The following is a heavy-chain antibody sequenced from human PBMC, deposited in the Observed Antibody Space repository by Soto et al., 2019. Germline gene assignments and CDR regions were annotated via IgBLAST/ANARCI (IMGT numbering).Heavy chain of an antibody. CDR3: VEDLDRNSGASSDV. CDR1: GYTFTRNG. J-gene: IGHJ6*02. D-gene: IGHD1-26*01. V-gene: IGHV1-18*01. Sequence: QVHLVQSGAEVKKPGASVNVSCKTSGYTFTRNGISWVRQAPGQGLEWMGWISPNSGNIKYAQKLQGRVIMTTDTSTSTAYMELRSLRSDDTAVYYCVEDLDRNSGASSDVWGLGSTVTVSS. CDR2: ISPNSGNI.